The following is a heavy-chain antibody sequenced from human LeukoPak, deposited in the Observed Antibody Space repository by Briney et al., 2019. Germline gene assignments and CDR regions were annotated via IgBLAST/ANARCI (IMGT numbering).Heavy chain of an antibody. CDR2: ISSNGGST. D-gene: IGHD6-19*01. Sequence: GGSLRLFCAASGFTFSSYAMHWVRQAPGKGLEYVSAISSNGGSTYYANSVKGRFTISRDNSKNTLYLQMGSLRAEDMAVYYCARRSSGWYRYDYWGQGTLVTVSS. V-gene: IGHV3-64*01. CDR1: GFTFSSYA. CDR3: ARRSSGWYRYDY. J-gene: IGHJ4*02.